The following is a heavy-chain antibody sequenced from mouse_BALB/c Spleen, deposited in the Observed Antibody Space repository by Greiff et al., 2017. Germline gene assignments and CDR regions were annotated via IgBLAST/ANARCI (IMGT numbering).Heavy chain of an antibody. V-gene: IGHV14-3*02. CDR2: IDPANGNT. D-gene: IGHD1-1*01. Sequence: VQLQQSGAELVKPGASVKLSCTASGFNIKDTYMHWVKQRPEQGLEWIGRIDPANGNTKYDPKFQGKATITADTSSNTAYLQLSSLTSEDTAVYYCAREGGSSQYWYFDVWGAGTTVTVSS. CDR1: GFNIKDTY. CDR3: AREGGSSQYWYFDV. J-gene: IGHJ1*01.